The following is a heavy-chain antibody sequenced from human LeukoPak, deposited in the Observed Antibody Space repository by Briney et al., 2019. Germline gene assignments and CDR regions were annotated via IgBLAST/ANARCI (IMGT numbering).Heavy chain of an antibody. Sequence: GGITSSAQNFQGRVTMTRDTSTSTVYMELSSLRSEDTAVYYCARTEEHSGWYEPPLYFDYWGQGTLVTVSS. V-gene: IGHV1-46*01. CDR3: ARTEEHSGWYEPPLYFDY. CDR2: GGIT. J-gene: IGHJ4*02. D-gene: IGHD6-19*01.